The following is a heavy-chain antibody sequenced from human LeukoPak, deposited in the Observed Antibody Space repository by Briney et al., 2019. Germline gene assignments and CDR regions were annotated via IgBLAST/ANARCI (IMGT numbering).Heavy chain of an antibody. CDR2: IIPILGIA. V-gene: IGHV1-69*02. J-gene: IGHJ2*01. Sequence: SVKVSCKASGGTFSSYTTSWVRQAPGQGLEWMGRIIPILGIANYAQKFQGRVTITADKSTSTAYMELSSLRSEDTAVYYCARGDKYWYFDLWGRGTLVTVSS. CDR1: GGTFSSYT. CDR3: ARGDKYWYFDL. D-gene: IGHD3-10*01.